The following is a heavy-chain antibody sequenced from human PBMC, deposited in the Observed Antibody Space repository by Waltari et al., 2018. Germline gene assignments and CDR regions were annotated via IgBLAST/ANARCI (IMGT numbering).Heavy chain of an antibody. CDR3: ARSIAAECFDY. V-gene: IGHV1-2*06. J-gene: IGHJ4*02. CDR1: GDTFTGYY. CDR2: INPNSGGT. Sequence: QVQMVQTGAEVKKQETAVKVSCKESGDTFTGYYMHWMRQAPGQGLEWMGRINPNSGGTNYAQKFQGRVTMTRDTSISTAYMELSRLRSDDTAVYYCARSIAAECFDYWGQGTLVTVSS. D-gene: IGHD6-13*01.